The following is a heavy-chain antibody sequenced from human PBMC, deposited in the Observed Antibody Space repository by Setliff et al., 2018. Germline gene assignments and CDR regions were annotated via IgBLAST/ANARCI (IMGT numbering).Heavy chain of an antibody. Sequence: GASVKVSCKASGYTLSTHYMHWVRQAPGQGLEWMGLINPSGESTVYAEKFQGRVSMTRDTSTNTVYMDLESLKSGDTAIYYCARGIIAYASWAPNKHAYYYYMDVWGNGTTVTV. J-gene: IGHJ6*03. CDR2: INPSGEST. CDR1: GYTLSTHY. D-gene: IGHD2-2*01. V-gene: IGHV1-46*01. CDR3: ARGIIAYASWAPNKHAYYYYMDV.